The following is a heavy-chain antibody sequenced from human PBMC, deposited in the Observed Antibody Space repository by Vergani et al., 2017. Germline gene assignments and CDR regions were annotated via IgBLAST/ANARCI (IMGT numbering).Heavy chain of an antibody. V-gene: IGHV3-7*01. CDR3: AREYPGITMIVVADAFDI. J-gene: IGHJ3*02. CDR2: IKQDGSEK. D-gene: IGHD3-22*01. CDR1: GFTFSSYW. Sequence: EVQLVESGGGLVQPVGSLRLSCAASGFTFSSYWMSWVRQAPGNGLEWVANIKQDGSEKYYVDSVKGRFTISRDNAKNSLYLQMNSLRAEDTAVYYCAREYPGITMIVVADAFDIWGQGTMVTVSS.